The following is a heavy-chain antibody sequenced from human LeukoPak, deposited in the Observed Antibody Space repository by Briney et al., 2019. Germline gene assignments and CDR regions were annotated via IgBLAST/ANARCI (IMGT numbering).Heavy chain of an antibody. Sequence: SETLSLTCAVYGGSFSGYYWSWIRQSPGKGLEWLGYFYYSGSTTYNPSLRSRVTISGDTSKNQFSLRLTSVTAADTAVYYCVRLSEDIQYDFWVSFFAYWGQGVLVTVSS. D-gene: IGHD3-3*01. V-gene: IGHV4-59*08. J-gene: IGHJ4*02. CDR3: VRLSEDIQYDFWVSFFAY. CDR1: GGSFSGYY. CDR2: FYYSGST.